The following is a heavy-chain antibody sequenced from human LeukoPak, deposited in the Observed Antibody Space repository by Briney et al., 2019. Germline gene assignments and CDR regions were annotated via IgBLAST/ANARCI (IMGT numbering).Heavy chain of an antibody. V-gene: IGHV1-18*01. Sequence: GASVKVSCKASGYTFTSYGISWVRRAPGQGLEWMGWISAYNGNTNYAQKLQGRVTMTTDTSTSTAYMELRSLRSDDTAVYYCAREGYDSSGYLPDRYFQHWGQGTLVTVSS. D-gene: IGHD3-22*01. CDR3: AREGYDSSGYLPDRYFQH. CDR2: ISAYNGNT. J-gene: IGHJ1*01. CDR1: GYTFTSYG.